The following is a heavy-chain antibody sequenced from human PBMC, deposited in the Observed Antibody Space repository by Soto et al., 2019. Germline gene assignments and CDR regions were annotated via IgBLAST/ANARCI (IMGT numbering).Heavy chain of an antibody. CDR2: IYWDDSK. D-gene: IGHD3-9*01. Sequence: QITLKESGPTLVRPTQTLTLTCAFSGFSLSTSGVGVGWSRQPPGMALEWLAVIYWDDSKHYSPSLRSRLTITKDTSKIQVVRTMTNIDPMDTGTYYCAHKGPEDWPLDYWGQGTLVTVSS. J-gene: IGHJ4*02. V-gene: IGHV2-5*02. CDR1: GFSLSTSGVG. CDR3: AHKGPEDWPLDY.